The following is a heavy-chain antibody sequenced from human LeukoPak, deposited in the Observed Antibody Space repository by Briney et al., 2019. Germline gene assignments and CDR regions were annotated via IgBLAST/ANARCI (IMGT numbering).Heavy chain of an antibody. D-gene: IGHD3-22*01. J-gene: IGHJ4*02. CDR1: GGSFSGYY. CDR3: ARSLYDSSGYYYVPGEVYLFDY. V-gene: IGHV4-38-2*01. CDR2: IYHSGST. Sequence: SETLSLTCAVYGGSFSGYYWGWIRQPPGKGLEWIGSIYHSGSTYYNPSLKSRVTISVDTSKNQFSLKLSSVTAADTAVYYCARSLYDSSGYYYVPGEVYLFDYWGQGTLVTVSS.